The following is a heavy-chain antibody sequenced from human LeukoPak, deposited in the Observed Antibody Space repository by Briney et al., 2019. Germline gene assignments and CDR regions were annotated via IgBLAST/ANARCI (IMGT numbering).Heavy chain of an antibody. D-gene: IGHD5-18*01. CDR2: ISGSGGST. CDR1: GFTVSSNY. J-gene: IGHJ4*02. V-gene: IGHV3-23*01. Sequence: GGSLRLSCAASGFTVSSNYMSWVRQAPGKGLEWVSAISGSGGSTYYADSVKGRFTISRDNSKNTLYLQMNSLRAEDTAVYYCAKKHGFGYSYGYGDYWGQGTLVTVSS. CDR3: AKKHGFGYSYGYGDY.